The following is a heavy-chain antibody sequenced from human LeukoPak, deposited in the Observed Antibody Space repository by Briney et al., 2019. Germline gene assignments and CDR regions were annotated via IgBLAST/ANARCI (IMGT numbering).Heavy chain of an antibody. CDR1: GFTFSSYA. D-gene: IGHD1-26*01. J-gene: IGHJ1*01. CDR2: ISGSGGST. CDR3: AKEERNSGSYPAEYSQH. V-gene: IGHV3-23*01. Sequence: PGGALRLSCAASGFTFSSYAMSWGRQAPGKGLEWVSAISGSGGSTYYADSVKGRVTISRDNSKNTRYLQMNSLRAEDTAVYYCAKEERNSGSYPAEYSQHWGQGTLVTVSS.